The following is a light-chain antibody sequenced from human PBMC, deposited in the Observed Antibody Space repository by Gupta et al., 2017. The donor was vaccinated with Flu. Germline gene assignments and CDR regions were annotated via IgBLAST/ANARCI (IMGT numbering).Light chain of an antibody. V-gene: IGLV2-14*03. CDR2: EIA. CDR3: SAYTTSRTLV. J-gene: IGLJ1*01. Sequence: QSALTQPASVSGSPGQPITISCSGTSDDVGMYNYISWYQQYPGKAPNLIIYEIASRPSGVSNRFSGSKSGNTAFLLISALQAEDEAEYFCSAYTTSRTLVFGTGTMLTVL. CDR1: SDDVGMYNY.